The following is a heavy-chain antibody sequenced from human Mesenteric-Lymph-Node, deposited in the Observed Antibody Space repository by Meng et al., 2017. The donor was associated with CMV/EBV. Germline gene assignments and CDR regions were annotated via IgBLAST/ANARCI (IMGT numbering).Heavy chain of an antibody. Sequence: TGTVAGGSVSRDSYPWTWIRQHPGKGLECLGYIYHNGYTNYNPSLKSRVTISVDTSRNQFSLKLTSMTAADTAVYYCARGALGSFDLWGRGTLVTVSS. V-gene: IGHV4-61*01. J-gene: IGHJ2*01. CDR1: GGSVSRDSYP. D-gene: IGHD3-16*01. CDR2: IYHNGYT. CDR3: ARGALGSFDL.